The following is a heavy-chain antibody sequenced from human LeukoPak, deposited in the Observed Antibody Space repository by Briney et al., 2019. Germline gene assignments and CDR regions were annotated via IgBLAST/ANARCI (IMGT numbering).Heavy chain of an antibody. CDR2: INHSGYT. CDR1: GGSFGDFY. V-gene: IGHV4-34*01. CDR3: ARNDYFGINNGMDV. D-gene: IGHD2/OR15-2a*01. Sequence: SETLSLTCAVSGGSFGDFYWSWIRQPPGKGLEWIGEINHSGYTNYYPSLKSRVTISVDTSKNQFSLRPSSVTAADTAVYYCARNDYFGINNGMDVWGQGTTVTVSS. J-gene: IGHJ6*02.